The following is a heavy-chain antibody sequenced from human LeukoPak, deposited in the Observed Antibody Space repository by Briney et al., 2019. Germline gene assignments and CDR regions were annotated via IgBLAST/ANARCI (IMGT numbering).Heavy chain of an antibody. CDR1: GAPISSYS. Sequence: SDTLSLTCTVSGAPISSYSWSWIRQPPGRALEWIGYILYSGSTNYNPSLKSLVTISLDTSKNQFSLKLNSVTAADTAVYYCARAGGIRGSALDLDYWGQGTLVTVSS. J-gene: IGHJ4*02. CDR3: ARAGGIRGSALDLDY. CDR2: ILYSGST. D-gene: IGHD3-10*01. V-gene: IGHV4-59*07.